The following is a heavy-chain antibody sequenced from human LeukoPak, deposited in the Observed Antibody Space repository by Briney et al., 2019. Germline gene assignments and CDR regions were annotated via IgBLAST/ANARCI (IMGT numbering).Heavy chain of an antibody. CDR1: GGSISSYY. CDR3: ASGPLIAAAGFDY. CDR2: IYYSGST. Sequence: SETLSLTCTVSGGSISSYYWSWIRQPPGKGLEWIGYIYYSGSTNYNPSLKSRVTISVDTSKNQFSLKLSSATAADTAVYYCASGPLIAAAGFDYRGQGTLVTVSS. V-gene: IGHV4-59*12. J-gene: IGHJ4*02. D-gene: IGHD6-13*01.